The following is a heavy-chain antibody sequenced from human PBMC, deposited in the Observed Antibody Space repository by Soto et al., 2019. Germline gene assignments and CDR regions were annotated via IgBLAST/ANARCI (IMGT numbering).Heavy chain of an antibody. D-gene: IGHD3-3*01. V-gene: IGHV1-3*01. CDR1: GYSFTRYA. CDR3: ARALPSDYDSRSGPRRPLYYDY. Sequence: QVHLVQSGAEVKEPGASVTVSCKASGYSFTRYAIHWVRQASGQRLEWMGWINAANGNTDYSGKFQGRVTITRDTSASTAKMQLRSLRSEDTALYFCARALPSDYDSRSGPRRPLYYDYWGQGTLVTVSS. J-gene: IGHJ4*02. CDR2: INAANGNT.